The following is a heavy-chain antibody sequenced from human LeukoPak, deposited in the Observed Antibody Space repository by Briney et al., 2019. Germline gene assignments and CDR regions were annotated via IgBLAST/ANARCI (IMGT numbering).Heavy chain of an antibody. V-gene: IGHV3-21*01. Sequence: GGSLRLSCAAAGFTFSSYSMKWVRQAPGKGLEWVSCISSSRDNMYYADSVKGRFTISRDNAKNSLYLQMNSLRAEDTAVYYCARTKGDGRFNWNYFDYWGQGTLASVSS. CDR3: ARTKGDGRFNWNYFDY. J-gene: IGHJ4*02. CDR2: ISSSRDNM. D-gene: IGHD1-20*01. CDR1: GFTFSSYS.